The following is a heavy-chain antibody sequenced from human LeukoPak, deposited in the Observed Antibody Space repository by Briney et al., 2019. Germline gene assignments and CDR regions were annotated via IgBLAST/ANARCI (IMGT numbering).Heavy chain of an antibody. Sequence: PSETLPLTCTVSGGSISSYYWSWIRQPPGKGLEWIGYIYYSGSTNYNPSLKSRVTISVDTSKNQFSLKLSSVTAADTAVYYCARSKYNWNDGDYYYYGMDVWGQGTTVTVSS. V-gene: IGHV4-59*01. J-gene: IGHJ6*02. CDR3: ARSKYNWNDGDYYYYGMDV. CDR2: IYYSGST. CDR1: GGSISSYY. D-gene: IGHD1-1*01.